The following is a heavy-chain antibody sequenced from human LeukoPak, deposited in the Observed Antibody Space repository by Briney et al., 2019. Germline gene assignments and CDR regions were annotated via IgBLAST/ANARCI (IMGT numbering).Heavy chain of an antibody. CDR2: ISGSGGRT. J-gene: IGHJ4*02. V-gene: IGHV3-23*01. CDR3: ATPPTVTRNY. D-gene: IGHD4-17*01. CDR1: GFTISSYA. Sequence: GGSLRLSCAASGFTISSYAMSWVRQAPGKGLEWVSSISGSGGRTHYTDSVKGRFTISRDNSKNTLYLQMNSLRAEDTAVYYCATPPTVTRNYWGQGTLVTVSS.